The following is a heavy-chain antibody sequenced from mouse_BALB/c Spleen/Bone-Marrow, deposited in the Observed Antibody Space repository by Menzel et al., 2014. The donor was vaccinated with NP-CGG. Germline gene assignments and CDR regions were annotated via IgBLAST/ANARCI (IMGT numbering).Heavy chain of an antibody. Sequence: EVKVVESGGGLVQPGGSLKLSCAASGFTFSSYTMSWVRQTPEKGLEWVAYISNGGGSTYYPDTVKARFTISRDNAKNTLYLQMSSLKSEDTAMYYCARHGYYGSRAMDYWGQGTSVTVSS. D-gene: IGHD1-1*01. J-gene: IGHJ4*01. CDR3: ARHGYYGSRAMDY. CDR2: ISNGGGST. V-gene: IGHV5-12-2*01. CDR1: GFTFSSYT.